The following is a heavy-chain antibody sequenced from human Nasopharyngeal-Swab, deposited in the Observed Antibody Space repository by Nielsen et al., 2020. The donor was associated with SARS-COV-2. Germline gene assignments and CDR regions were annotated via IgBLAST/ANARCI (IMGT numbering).Heavy chain of an antibody. CDR3: ASRQAYNWNDSDAFDI. V-gene: IGHV3-11*04. D-gene: IGHD1-1*01. CDR2: ISSSGSTI. Sequence: GESLKISCAASGFNFSDYYMSWIRQAPGEGLEWVSYISSSGSTIYYADSVKGRFTISRDNAKNSLYLQMNSLRAEDTAVYYCASRQAYNWNDSDAFDIWGQGTMVTVSS. J-gene: IGHJ3*02. CDR1: GFNFSDYY.